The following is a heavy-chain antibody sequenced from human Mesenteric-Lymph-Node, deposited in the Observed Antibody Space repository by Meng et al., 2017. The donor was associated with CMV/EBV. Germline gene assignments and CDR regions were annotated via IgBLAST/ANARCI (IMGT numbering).Heavy chain of an antibody. V-gene: IGHV2-26*01. CDR1: GFSLSDDRMG. J-gene: IGHJ5*02. CDR3: ARIQYTSSFSSFDWFDP. CDR2: IFSNGEK. D-gene: IGHD6-6*01. Sequence: SGPTLVKPTETLTLTCTVSGFSLSDDRMGVSWIRQPPGKALEWLAHIFSNGEKSYSTSLKNRLTISKDTSKRQVVLTMTNMDPVDTGTFYCARIQYTSSFSSFDWFDPWGQGTQVTVSS.